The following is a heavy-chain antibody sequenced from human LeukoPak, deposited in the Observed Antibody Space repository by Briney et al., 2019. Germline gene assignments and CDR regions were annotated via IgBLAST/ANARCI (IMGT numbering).Heavy chain of an antibody. Sequence: GGSRRLSCAASGSTFSSYSRNWVRQAPGKGREWVSYISSSSSTIYYADSVKGRFTISRDNSKNTLYLQMNSLRGEDTAVYYCARDLFIRQPRDDYWGQGTLVTVSS. CDR1: GSTFSSYS. D-gene: IGHD2-21*01. CDR3: ARDLFIRQPRDDY. J-gene: IGHJ4*02. CDR2: ISSSSSTI. V-gene: IGHV3-48*01.